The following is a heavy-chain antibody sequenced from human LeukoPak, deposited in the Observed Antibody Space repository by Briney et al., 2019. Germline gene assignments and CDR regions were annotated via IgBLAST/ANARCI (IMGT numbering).Heavy chain of an antibody. J-gene: IGHJ4*02. V-gene: IGHV3-7*01. D-gene: IGHD1-26*01. Sequence: GGPLRLSCAASWFTFGTCWMSWVRQAPGEGLEWVANINQDASEKYYVDSVRGRFTISRDNAKNSLYLQMNSLRADDTAIYYCARDHVVGATNFDYWGQGTLVTVSS. CDR1: WFTFGTCW. CDR3: ARDHVVGATNFDY. CDR2: INQDASEK.